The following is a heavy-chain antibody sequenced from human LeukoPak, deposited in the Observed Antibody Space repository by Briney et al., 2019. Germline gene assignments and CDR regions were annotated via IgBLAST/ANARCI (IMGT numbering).Heavy chain of an antibody. V-gene: IGHV3-23*01. Sequence: GGSLRLSCAASGFTFSSYAMSWVRQAPGKGLEWVSAISGSGGSTYYADSVKGRFTISRDNSKNTLYLQMNSLRAEDMAVYYCAKDLAATVTTHWGQGTLVTVSS. J-gene: IGHJ4*02. CDR3: AKDLAATVTTH. D-gene: IGHD4-17*01. CDR1: GFTFSSYA. CDR2: ISGSGGST.